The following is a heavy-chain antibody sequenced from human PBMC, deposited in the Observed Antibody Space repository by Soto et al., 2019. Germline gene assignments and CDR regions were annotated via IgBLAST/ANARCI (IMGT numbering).Heavy chain of an antibody. CDR1: LCTFSSYP. Sequence: PWGSLRLSGAAALCTFSSYPISWVRQAPGKGLEWVSAISGSGGSTYYADSVKGRFTISRDDSKNTLYLQMNSLRSEHTAVYYCAKHPNYYYYYCMGVCGQRNTVP. J-gene: IGHJ6*02. CDR3: AKHPNYYYYYCMGV. V-gene: IGHV3-23*01. CDR2: ISGSGGST.